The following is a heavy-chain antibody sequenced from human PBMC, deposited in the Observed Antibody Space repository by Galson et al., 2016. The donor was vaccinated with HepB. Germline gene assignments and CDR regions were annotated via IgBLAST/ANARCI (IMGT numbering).Heavy chain of an antibody. CDR3: ARDPPVGTAGGLDI. CDR1: GLIVSSHY. CDR2: MYIDGNA. D-gene: IGHD4-23*01. Sequence: SLRLSCAASGLIVSSHYMSWVRQAPGKGLEWVSVMYIDGNAYYADPVKGRFTPSRDNSQNTVYLQMNSLRAEDMAVYYCARDPPVGTAGGLDIWGQGTMVSGSS. V-gene: IGHV3-53*01. J-gene: IGHJ3*02.